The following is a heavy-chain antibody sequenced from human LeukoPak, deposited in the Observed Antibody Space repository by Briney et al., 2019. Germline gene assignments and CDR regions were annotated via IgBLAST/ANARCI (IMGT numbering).Heavy chain of an antibody. CDR1: GGTFSSYA. V-gene: IGHV1-69*13. CDR3: AREWMSSKVIWFDP. Sequence: SVKVSCKASGGTFSSYAISWVRQAPRQGLEWMGGIIPIFGTANYAQKFQGRVTITADESTSTAYMELSSLRSEDTAVYYCAREWMSSKVIWFDPWGQGTLVTVSS. D-gene: IGHD5-18*01. CDR2: IIPIFGTA. J-gene: IGHJ5*02.